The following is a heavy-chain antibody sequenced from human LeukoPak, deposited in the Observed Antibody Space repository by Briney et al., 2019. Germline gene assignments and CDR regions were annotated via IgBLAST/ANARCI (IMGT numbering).Heavy chain of an antibody. CDR1: GGSFSGDF. Sequence: SETLSLTCAVYGGSFSGDFWSWIRQSPGKGLEWIGEINHSGNTNSNPSLKSRVTMSVDTSKNQFSLKLSSLTAADTAMYYCARREPHGDYGGKIRYYYYMDVWGKGTTITISS. V-gene: IGHV4-34*01. CDR2: INHSGNT. D-gene: IGHD4-23*01. J-gene: IGHJ6*03. CDR3: ARREPHGDYGGKIRYYYYMDV.